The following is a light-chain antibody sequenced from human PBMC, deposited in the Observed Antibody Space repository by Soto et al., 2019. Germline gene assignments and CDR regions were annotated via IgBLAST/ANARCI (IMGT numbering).Light chain of an antibody. V-gene: IGKV3-15*01. J-gene: IGKJ5*01. CDR1: QSVSSN. CDR2: GAS. Sequence: EIVMTQSPATLSVSPGERATLSCRASQSVSSNLAWYQQKPGQAPRLLIYGASTRATGIPARFSGSGSGTEFTITISSLQSEDFAVYYCQEYNNWPPLITFGQGTRLEIK. CDR3: QEYNNWPPLIT.